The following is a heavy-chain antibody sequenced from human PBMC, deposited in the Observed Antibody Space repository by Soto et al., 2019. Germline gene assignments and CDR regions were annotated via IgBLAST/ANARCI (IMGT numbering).Heavy chain of an antibody. CDR3: AGDGGQVAAAVDFDY. J-gene: IGHJ4*02. D-gene: IGHD6-13*01. Sequence: QVQLVQSGAEVKKPGSSVKVSCKASGGTFSSYTISWVRQAPGQGLEWMGRIIPILGIANYAPKFQGRVTITADKSTSTAFMELSSLRSEATAVYYCAGDGGQVAAAVDFDYWGQGTLVTVSS. V-gene: IGHV1-69*08. CDR2: IIPILGIA. CDR1: GGTFSSYT.